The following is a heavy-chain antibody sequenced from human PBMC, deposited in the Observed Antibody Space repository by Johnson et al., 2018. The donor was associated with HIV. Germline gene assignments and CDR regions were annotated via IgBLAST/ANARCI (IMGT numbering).Heavy chain of an antibody. V-gene: IGHV3-30*04. CDR2: ISYDGSNK. Sequence: QMQLVESGGGVVQPGRSLRLSCVASGFTFSSYTMHWVRQAPGKGLEWVAVISYDGSNKYYADSVKGRFTISRDNSKNTLYLQMNRLRAEDTAVYYCAKDLPPNSSWYGAPDAFDIWGQGTMVTVSS. CDR1: GFTFSSYT. J-gene: IGHJ3*02. CDR3: AKDLPPNSSWYGAPDAFDI. D-gene: IGHD6-13*01.